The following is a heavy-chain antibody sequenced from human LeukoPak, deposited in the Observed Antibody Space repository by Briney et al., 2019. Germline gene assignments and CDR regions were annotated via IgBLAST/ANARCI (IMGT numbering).Heavy chain of an antibody. D-gene: IGHD3-22*01. CDR2: IIGSGGNT. J-gene: IGHJ4*02. V-gene: IGHV3-23*01. Sequence: PGGSLRLSCAASGFTFNNYAMTWVRQAPGKGLEWVSTIIGSGGNTDYADSVKGRFTISRDNSKDTLFLQMNSLRAEDTAVYYCARGVDYYENSGTIDYWGQGTLVTVSS. CDR1: GFTFNNYA. CDR3: ARGVDYYENSGTIDY.